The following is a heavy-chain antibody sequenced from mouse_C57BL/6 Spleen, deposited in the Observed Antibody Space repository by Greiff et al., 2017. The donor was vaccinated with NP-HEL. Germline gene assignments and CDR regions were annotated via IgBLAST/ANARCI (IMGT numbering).Heavy chain of an antibody. Sequence: QVQLQQSGAELVKPGASVKISCKASGYAFSSYWMNWVKQRPGKGLEWIGQIYPGAGDTNYNGKFKGKATLTADKSSSTAYMQLSSLTSEDSAVYFCARTYYGNSLDAMDYWGQGTSVTVSS. J-gene: IGHJ4*01. D-gene: IGHD2-10*01. V-gene: IGHV1-80*01. CDR2: IYPGAGDT. CDR3: ARTYYGNSLDAMDY. CDR1: GYAFSSYW.